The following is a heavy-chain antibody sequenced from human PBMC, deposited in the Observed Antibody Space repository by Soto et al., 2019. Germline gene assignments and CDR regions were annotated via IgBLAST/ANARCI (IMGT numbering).Heavy chain of an antibody. J-gene: IGHJ4*02. CDR1: GGSISSGDYY. D-gene: IGHD3-10*01. V-gene: IGHV4-30-4*01. Sequence: SETLSLTCTVSGGSISSGDYYWSWIRQPPGKGLEWIGYIYYSGSTYYNPSLKSRVTIPVDTSKNQFSLKLSSVTAADTAVYYCARDMVRGVALDYWGQGTLVTVSS. CDR3: ARDMVRGVALDY. CDR2: IYYSGST.